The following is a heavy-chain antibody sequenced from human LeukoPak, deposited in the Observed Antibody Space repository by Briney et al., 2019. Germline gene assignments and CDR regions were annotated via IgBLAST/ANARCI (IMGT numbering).Heavy chain of an antibody. D-gene: IGHD2-15*01. CDR3: ARTPLPGIGWWFDP. CDR2: IYYSGST. V-gene: IGHV4-30-4*02. CDR1: GGSISSGDYY. J-gene: IGHJ5*02. Sequence: SETLSLTCTVSGGSISSGDYYWSWIRQPPGKGLEWIGYIYYSGSTYYNPSLKSRVTISVDTSKNQFSLKVSSVTAADTAVYFCARTPLPGIGWWFDPWGQGALVTVSS.